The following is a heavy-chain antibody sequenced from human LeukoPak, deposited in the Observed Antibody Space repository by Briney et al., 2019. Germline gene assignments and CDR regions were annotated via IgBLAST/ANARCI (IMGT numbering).Heavy chain of an antibody. J-gene: IGHJ4*02. D-gene: IGHD4-23*01. CDR1: GFTFSSYS. CDR3: ARSSREPRGYAPWELMPPFDY. V-gene: IGHV3-48*01. Sequence: GGSLRLSCAASGFTFSSYSMNWVRQAPGKGLEWVSYISSSSSTIYYADSVKGRFTISRDNAKTSLYLQMNSLRAEDTAVYYCARSSREPRGYAPWELMPPFDYWGQGTLVTVSS. CDR2: ISSSSSTI.